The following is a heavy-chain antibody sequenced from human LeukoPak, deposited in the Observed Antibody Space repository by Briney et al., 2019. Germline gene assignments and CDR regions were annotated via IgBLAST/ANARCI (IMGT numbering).Heavy chain of an antibody. D-gene: IGHD6-19*01. CDR1: GGSISSYY. Sequence: SETLCLTCTVSGGSISSYYWSWIRQPPGKGLEWIGYIYYSGSTNYNPSLKSRVTISVDTSKNQFSLKLSSVTAADTAVYYCARGREGWYAMTYFDYWGQGTLVTVSS. J-gene: IGHJ4*02. CDR2: IYYSGST. CDR3: ARGREGWYAMTYFDY. V-gene: IGHV4-59*01.